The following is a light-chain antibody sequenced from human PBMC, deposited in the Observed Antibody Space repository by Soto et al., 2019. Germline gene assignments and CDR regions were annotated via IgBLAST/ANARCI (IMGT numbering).Light chain of an antibody. Sequence: LIPLPASSSASLRDRVTITYRASQGISSALAWYQQKPGKAPKLLIYDASSLESGVPSRFSGSGSGTDFTLTISSLQPEDFATYYCQQFNSYPLTFGGGTKVDIK. V-gene: IGKV1-13*02. J-gene: IGKJ4*01. CDR1: QGISSA. CDR2: DAS. CDR3: QQFNSYPLT.